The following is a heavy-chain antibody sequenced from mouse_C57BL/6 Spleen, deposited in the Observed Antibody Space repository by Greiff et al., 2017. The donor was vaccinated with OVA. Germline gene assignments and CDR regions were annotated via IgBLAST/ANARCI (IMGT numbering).Heavy chain of an antibody. J-gene: IGHJ2*01. CDR2: ISYDGSN. V-gene: IGHV3-6*01. CDR1: GYSITSGYY. Sequence: DVKLQESGPGLVKPSQSLSLTCSVTGYSITSGYYWNWIRQFPGNKLEWMGYISYDGSNNYNPSLKNRISITRDTSKNQFFLKLNSVTTEDTATYYCARDGTTVVAEDYFDYWGQGTTLTVSS. D-gene: IGHD1-1*01. CDR3: ARDGTTVVAEDYFDY.